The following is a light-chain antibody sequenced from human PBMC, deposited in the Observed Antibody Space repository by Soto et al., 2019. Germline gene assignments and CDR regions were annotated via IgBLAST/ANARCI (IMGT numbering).Light chain of an antibody. CDR2: GAS. Sequence: EIVMTQSPATLSVSPGERATLSCRASQSVNIYLAWYQQKPGQAPRLLIFGASYRATGIPARFSGSGSGTEFNLTISSLQSEDFAVYFCQQYDDWLRLTIWGGTKVDIK. V-gene: IGKV3D-15*01. CDR3: QQYDDWLRLT. J-gene: IGKJ4*01. CDR1: QSVNIY.